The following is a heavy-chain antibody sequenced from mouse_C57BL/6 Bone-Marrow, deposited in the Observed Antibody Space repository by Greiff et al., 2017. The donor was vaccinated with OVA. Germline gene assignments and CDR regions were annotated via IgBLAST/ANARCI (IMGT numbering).Heavy chain of an antibody. Sequence: EVNVVESGGGLVKPGGSLKLSCAASGFTFSSYAMSWVRQTPEKRLEWVATISDGGSYTYYPDNVKGRFTISRDNAKNNLYLQMSHLKSEDTAMYYCARDFYLYWGQGTSVTVSS. CDR2: ISDGGSYT. D-gene: IGHD5-5*01. J-gene: IGHJ4*01. CDR3: ARDFYLY. V-gene: IGHV5-4*01. CDR1: GFTFSSYA.